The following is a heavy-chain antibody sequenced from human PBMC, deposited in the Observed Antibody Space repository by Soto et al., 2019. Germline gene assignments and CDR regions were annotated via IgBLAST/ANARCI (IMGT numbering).Heavy chain of an antibody. Sequence: GGSLRLSCAASGFTFSSYAMSWVRQAPGKGLEWVSAISGSGGSTYYADSVKGRFTIPRDNSKNTLYLRMNSLRAEDTAVYYCAKDPRQQLVEYYFDYWGQGTLVTVSS. CDR2: ISGSGGST. V-gene: IGHV3-23*01. CDR3: AKDPRQQLVEYYFDY. D-gene: IGHD6-13*01. CDR1: GFTFSSYA. J-gene: IGHJ4*02.